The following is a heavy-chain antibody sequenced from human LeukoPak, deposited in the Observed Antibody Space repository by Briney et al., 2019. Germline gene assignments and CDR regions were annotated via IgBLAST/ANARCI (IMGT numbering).Heavy chain of an antibody. CDR2: IYSGGST. Sequence: GGSLRLSCAASGFTVSSNYMSWVRQAPGKGLEWVSVIYSGGSTYYADSVKGRFTISRDNSKNTLYLQMNSLRAEDTAVYYCARSVVAAPIYYGMDVWGQGTTVTVSS. J-gene: IGHJ6*02. D-gene: IGHD2-15*01. CDR3: ARSVVAAPIYYGMDV. V-gene: IGHV3-53*05. CDR1: GFTVSSNY.